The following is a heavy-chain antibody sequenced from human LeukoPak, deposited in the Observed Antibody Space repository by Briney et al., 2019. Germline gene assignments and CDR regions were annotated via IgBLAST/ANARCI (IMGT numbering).Heavy chain of an antibody. CDR2: ISGSGGST. J-gene: IGHJ4*02. CDR3: AKDSQYSSGYYYNLDY. Sequence: PGGSLRLSCAASGFTFSSYAMSWVRQAPGKGLEWVSAISGSGGSTYYADSVKGRFTISRDNSKNTLYLQMNSLRAEDTAVYYCAKDSQYSSGYYYNLDYWGQGTLVTVSS. V-gene: IGHV3-23*01. D-gene: IGHD3-22*01. CDR1: GFTFSSYA.